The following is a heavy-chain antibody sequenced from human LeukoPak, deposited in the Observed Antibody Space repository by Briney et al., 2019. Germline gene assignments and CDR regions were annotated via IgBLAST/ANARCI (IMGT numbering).Heavy chain of an antibody. CDR1: GYTFTSYY. Sequence: GASVKVSCKASGYTFTSYYMHWVRQAPGQGLEWMGIINPSGGSTSYAQKFQGRVTMTRDMSTSTVYMELSSLRSEDTAVYYCARGSTIQWELLYYFDYWGQGTLVTVSS. J-gene: IGHJ4*02. CDR2: INPSGGST. D-gene: IGHD1-26*01. V-gene: IGHV1-46*01. CDR3: ARGSTIQWELLYYFDY.